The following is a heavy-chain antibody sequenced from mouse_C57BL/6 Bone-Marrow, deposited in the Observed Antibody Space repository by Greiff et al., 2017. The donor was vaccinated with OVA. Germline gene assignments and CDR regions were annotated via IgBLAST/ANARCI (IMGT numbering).Heavy chain of an antibody. V-gene: IGHV1-5*01. CDR2: IYPGNSDT. Sequence: EVQGVESGTVLARPGASVKMSCKTSGYTFASYWMHWVQQRPGQGLEWIGAIYPGNSDTSYNQKFKGKAKLTAVTSASTAYMELSSLTNEDSAVYYCTRGGSHYGRFAYWGQGTLVTVSA. CDR1: GYTFASYW. CDR3: TRGGSHYGRFAY. J-gene: IGHJ3*01. D-gene: IGHD1-1*02.